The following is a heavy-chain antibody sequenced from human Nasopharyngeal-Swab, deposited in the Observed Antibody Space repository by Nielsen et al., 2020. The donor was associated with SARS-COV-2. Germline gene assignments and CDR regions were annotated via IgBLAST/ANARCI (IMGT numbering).Heavy chain of an antibody. CDR3: AREGGDFWSGPSDYYYGMDV. D-gene: IGHD3-3*01. Sequence: ASVKVSCKASGYTFTSYGISWVRQAPAQGLEWMGWISAYNGNTNYAQKLQGRVTMTTDTSTSTAYMELRSLRSDDTAVYYCAREGGDFWSGPSDYYYGMDVWGQGTTVTVSS. J-gene: IGHJ6*02. CDR1: GYTFTSYG. CDR2: ISAYNGNT. V-gene: IGHV1-18*01.